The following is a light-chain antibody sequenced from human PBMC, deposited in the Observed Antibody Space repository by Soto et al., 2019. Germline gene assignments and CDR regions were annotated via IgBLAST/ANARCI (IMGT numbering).Light chain of an antibody. CDR2: DAS. J-gene: IGKJ4*01. CDR1: QSLTSSY. CDR3: KEFSSYPLT. V-gene: IGKV3-20*01. Sequence: EIVLTQSPGTLSLFAGETANLSCRSSQSLTSSYLAWYQQKPGQAPRLLIYDASSRATGIPDRFSGGGSGTDFTLTLSRLQPEELAVYYCKEFSSYPLTLGGGTKV.